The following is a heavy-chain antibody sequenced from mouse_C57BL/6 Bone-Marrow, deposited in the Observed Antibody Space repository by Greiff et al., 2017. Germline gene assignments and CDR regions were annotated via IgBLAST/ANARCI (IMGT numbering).Heavy chain of an antibody. Sequence: VKVVESGPGLVQPSQSLSITCTVSGFSLTSYGVHWVRQSPGKGLEWLGVIWSGGSTDYNAAFISRLSISKDNSKSQVFFKMNSLQADDTAIYYCARNLFYYDSYYFDYWGQGTTLTVSS. CDR3: ARNLFYYDSYYFDY. J-gene: IGHJ2*01. V-gene: IGHV2-2*01. CDR1: GFSLTSYG. CDR2: IWSGGST. D-gene: IGHD2-4*01.